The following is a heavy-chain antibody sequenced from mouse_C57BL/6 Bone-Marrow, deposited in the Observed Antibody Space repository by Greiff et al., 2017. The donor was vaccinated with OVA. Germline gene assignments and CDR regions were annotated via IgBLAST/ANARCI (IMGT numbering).Heavy chain of an antibody. J-gene: IGHJ2*01. D-gene: IGHD1-1*01. CDR1: GYAFTNYL. V-gene: IGHV1-54*01. CDR3: ARDYYGSSHYFDY. Sequence: LVESGAELVRPGTSVKVSCKASGYAFTNYLIEWVKQRPGQGLEWIGVINPGSGGTNYNEKFKGKATLTADKSSSTAYMQLSSLTSEDSAVYFCARDYYGSSHYFDYWGQGTTLTVSS. CDR2: INPGSGGT.